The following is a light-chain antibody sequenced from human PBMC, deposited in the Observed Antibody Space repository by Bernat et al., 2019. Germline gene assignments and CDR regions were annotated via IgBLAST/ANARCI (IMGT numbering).Light chain of an antibody. CDR3: QQYNSYLPFT. V-gene: IGKV1-5*03. CDR2: KAS. CDR1: QSISSW. J-gene: IGKJ3*01. Sequence: DIQMTKSPSTLSASVGDRVTITCRASQSISSWLAWYQQKPGKAPKLLIYKASSLESGVPSRFSGSGSGTEFTLTISSLQPDDFATYYCQQYNSYLPFTFGPGTKVDIK.